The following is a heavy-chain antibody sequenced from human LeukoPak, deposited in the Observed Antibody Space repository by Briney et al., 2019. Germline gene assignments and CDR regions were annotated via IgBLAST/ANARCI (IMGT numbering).Heavy chain of an antibody. D-gene: IGHD3-22*01. CDR1: GFTFSSSE. J-gene: IGHJ3*02. CDR3: ARAGTYYDSSGYYDRNAFDI. CDR2: ISSSSSYI. Sequence: GGSLRLSCAASGFTFSSSEMNWVRQAPGKGLEWVSSISSSSSYIYYADSVKGRFTISRDNAKNSLYLQMNSLRAEDTAVYYCARAGTYYDSSGYYDRNAFDIWGQGTMVTVSS. V-gene: IGHV3-21*01.